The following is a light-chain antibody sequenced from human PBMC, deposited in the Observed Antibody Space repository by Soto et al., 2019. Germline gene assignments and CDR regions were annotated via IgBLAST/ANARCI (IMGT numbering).Light chain of an antibody. CDR2: DVR. V-gene: IGLV2-14*03. J-gene: IGLJ3*02. CDR3: ASKTTSSTVL. Sequence: QSALTQPASVSGSPGQSITISCTETTSHVGGSEYVSWYQQHPGKVPKVLIYDVRIRPSEVSNRFSGSKSGDTASLTISGLQAGDEAVYYCASKTTSSTVLFGGGTKLTVL. CDR1: TSHVGGSEY.